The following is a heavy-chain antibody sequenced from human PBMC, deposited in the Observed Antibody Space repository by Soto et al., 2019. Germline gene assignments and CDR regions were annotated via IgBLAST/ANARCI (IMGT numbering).Heavy chain of an antibody. CDR1: GGSISSYY. CDR3: ARVRCSSTSCHGYFDY. D-gene: IGHD2-2*01. V-gene: IGHV4-59*08. CDR2: IYYSGST. J-gene: IGHJ4*02. Sequence: LETLSLTCTVSGGSISSYYWSWIRQPPGKGLEWIGYIYYSGSTNYNPSLKSRVTISVDTSKNQFSLKLSSVTAADTAVYYCARVRCSSTSCHGYFDYWGQGTLVTVSS.